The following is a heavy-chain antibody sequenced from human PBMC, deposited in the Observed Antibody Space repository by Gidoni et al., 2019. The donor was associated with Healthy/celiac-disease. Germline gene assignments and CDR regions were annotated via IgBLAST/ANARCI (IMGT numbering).Heavy chain of an antibody. CDR2: ISSSSSYI. CDR1: GFTFSSYS. J-gene: IGHJ4*02. Sequence: EVQSVESGGGLVKPGGSLRLSCSASGFTFSSYSMNWVRQAPGKGLVWVSSISSSSSYIYYADTVKGAFTISRDNAKNSLYLQMNSLRAENTAVYYCSVFRWPAPWGQGTLVTVSS. D-gene: IGHD6-25*01. V-gene: IGHV3-21*01. CDR3: SVFRWPAP.